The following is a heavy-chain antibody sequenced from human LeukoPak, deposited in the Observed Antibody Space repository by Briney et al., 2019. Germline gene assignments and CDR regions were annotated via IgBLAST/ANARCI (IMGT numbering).Heavy chain of an antibody. CDR1: GGSFSGYY. CDR2: INRSGST. D-gene: IGHD3-22*01. J-gene: IGHJ4*02. CDR3: ARGHYDSSGYYSWYFDY. V-gene: IGHV4-34*01. Sequence: PSETLSLTCAVYGGSFSGYYWSWIRQPPGKGLEWIGEINRSGSTNYNPSLKSRVTISVDTSKNQFSLKLSSVTAADTAVYYCARGHYDSSGYYSWYFDYWGQGTLVTVSS.